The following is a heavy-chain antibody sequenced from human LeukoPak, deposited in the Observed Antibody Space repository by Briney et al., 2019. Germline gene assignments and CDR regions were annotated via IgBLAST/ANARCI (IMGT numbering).Heavy chain of an antibody. CDR3: ARGTYYYDSSAGTYQH. D-gene: IGHD3-22*01. V-gene: IGHV4-59*01. CDR1: GGSISSYY. CDR2: IYYSGST. Sequence: SETLSLTCTVSGGSISSYYWSWIRQPPGKGLEWIGYIYYSGSTNYNPSLKSRVTISVDTSKNQFSLKLSSVTAADTAVYYCARGTYYYDSSAGTYQHWGQGTLVTVSS. J-gene: IGHJ1*01.